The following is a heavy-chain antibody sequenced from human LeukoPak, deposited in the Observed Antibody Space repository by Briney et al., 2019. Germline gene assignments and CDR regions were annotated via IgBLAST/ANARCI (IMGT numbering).Heavy chain of an antibody. CDR3: AELGITMIGGV. D-gene: IGHD3-10*02. Sequence: GGSLRLSCAASGFTFSSYEMNWVRQAPGKGLEWVSLIYSGGSTYYADSVKGRFTISRDNAKNSLYLQMNSLRAEDTAVYYCAELGITMIGGVWGKGTTVTISS. V-gene: IGHV3-48*03. J-gene: IGHJ6*04. CDR1: GFTFSSYE. CDR2: IYSGGST.